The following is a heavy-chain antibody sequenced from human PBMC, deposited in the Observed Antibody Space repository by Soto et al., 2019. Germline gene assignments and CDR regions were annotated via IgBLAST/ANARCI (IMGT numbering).Heavy chain of an antibody. CDR1: GFTFSSYW. J-gene: IGHJ5*02. V-gene: IGHV3-7*01. Sequence: EVQLVESGGGLVQPGGSLRLSCAASGFTFSSYWMSWVRQAPGKGLEWVANIKQDGSEKYYVDSVKGRFTISRDNAKNSLYLQMNSLRAEATAVYYGARLGPDGDYVTWGQGTLVTVSS. D-gene: IGHD4-17*01. CDR3: ARLGPDGDYVT. CDR2: IKQDGSEK.